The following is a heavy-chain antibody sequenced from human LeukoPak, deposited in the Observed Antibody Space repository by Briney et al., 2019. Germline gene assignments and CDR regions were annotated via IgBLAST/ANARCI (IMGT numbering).Heavy chain of an antibody. D-gene: IGHD3-10*01. CDR1: DASVTTYS. V-gene: IGHV4-4*07. J-gene: IGHJ4*01. CDR2: VYFSGAT. CDR3: ARDHYGSGSYKAYFDY. Sequence: PSETLSLTCTVSDASVTTYSWSWLRQPAGKGLEWIGRVYFSGATKYNPSLKSRVTISADTSKDQFSLKLPSVTAADTAVYYCARDHYGSGSYKAYFDYWGHGIQVTVSS.